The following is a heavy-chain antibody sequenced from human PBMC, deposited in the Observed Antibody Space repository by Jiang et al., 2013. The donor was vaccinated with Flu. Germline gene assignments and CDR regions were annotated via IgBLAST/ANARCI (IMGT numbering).Heavy chain of an antibody. V-gene: IGHV3-21*01. CDR1: GFTFSSYS. CDR3: ARLYYYDSSGYYYETRGTSYYYYYGMDV. CDR2: ISSSSSYI. J-gene: IGHJ6*02. Sequence: RLSCAASGFTFSSYSMNWVRQAPGKGLEWVSSISSSSSYIYYADSVKGRFTISRDNAKNSLYLQMNSLRAEDTAVYYCARLYYYDSSGYYYETRGTSYYYYYGMDVWGQGTTVTVSS. D-gene: IGHD3-22*01.